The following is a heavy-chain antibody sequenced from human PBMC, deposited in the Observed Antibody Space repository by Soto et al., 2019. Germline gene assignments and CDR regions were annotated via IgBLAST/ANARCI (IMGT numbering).Heavy chain of an antibody. CDR3: VSDRGYGHASVPYS. D-gene: IGHD5-18*01. Sequence: QAQLVESRGGVVQPGRSLRLSCAASGFAFSSYGMHWVRQAPGTGLEWVAVISYDGSLQHYADSVKGRFTISRDNSKNMVLLQMSSLRAEDTAVYYCVSDRGYGHASVPYSWGQGTRVSVSS. CDR2: ISYDGSLQ. J-gene: IGHJ4*02. V-gene: IGHV3-30*03. CDR1: GFAFSSYG.